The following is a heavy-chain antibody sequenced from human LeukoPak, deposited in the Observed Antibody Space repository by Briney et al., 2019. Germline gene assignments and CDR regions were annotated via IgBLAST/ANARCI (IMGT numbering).Heavy chain of an antibody. V-gene: IGHV4-59*01. CDR1: GGSISSYY. J-gene: IGHJ4*02. CDR3: ARKSGSSGYYSGWYFDY. Sequence: SETLSLTCTVSGGSISSYYWSWIRQPPGKGLEWIGYIYYSGSTNYNPSLKSRVTISVDTSKNRFSLKLSSVTAADTAVYYCARKSGSSGYYSGWYFDYWGQGTLVTVSS. D-gene: IGHD3-22*01. CDR2: IYYSGST.